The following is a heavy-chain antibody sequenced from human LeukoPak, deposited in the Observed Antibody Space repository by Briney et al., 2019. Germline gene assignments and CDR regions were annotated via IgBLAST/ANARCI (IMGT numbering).Heavy chain of an antibody. Sequence: PGGSLRLSCAASGFTFSSYSMNWVRQAPGKGLEWVSSISSSSSYIYYADSVKGRFTISRDNAKNSQYLQMNSLRAEDTAVYYCARDSIAAAGNFDYWGQGTLVTVSS. CDR1: GFTFSSYS. J-gene: IGHJ4*02. D-gene: IGHD6-13*01. CDR3: ARDSIAAAGNFDY. CDR2: ISSSSSYI. V-gene: IGHV3-21*01.